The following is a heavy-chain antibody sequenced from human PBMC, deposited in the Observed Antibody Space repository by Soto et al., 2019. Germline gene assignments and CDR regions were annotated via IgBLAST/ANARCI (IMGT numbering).Heavy chain of an antibody. CDR1: GFTFSSYA. Sequence: GGSLRLSCAASGFTFSSYAMSWVRQAPGKGLEWVSAISGSGGSTHYADSVKGRFTISRDNSKNTLYLQMNSLRAEDTAVYYCAKGQYCSGGSCYWGYYYYYGMDVWGQGTTVTVSS. D-gene: IGHD2-15*01. CDR3: AKGQYCSGGSCYWGYYYYYGMDV. J-gene: IGHJ6*02. V-gene: IGHV3-23*01. CDR2: ISGSGGST.